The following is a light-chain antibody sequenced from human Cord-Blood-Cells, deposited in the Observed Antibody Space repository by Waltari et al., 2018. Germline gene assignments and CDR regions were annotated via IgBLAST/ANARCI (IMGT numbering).Light chain of an antibody. V-gene: IGKV1-8*01. J-gene: IGKJ5*01. CDR1: QGISSY. Sequence: AIRMTQSPSSFSASTGDRVTITCRASQGISSYLAWYQQKPGKAPKILIYAASTLQSGVPSRFSGSGSGTDFTLTISCLQSEDFATYYCQQYYSYPQITFGQGTRLEIK. CDR3: QQYYSYPQIT. CDR2: AAS.